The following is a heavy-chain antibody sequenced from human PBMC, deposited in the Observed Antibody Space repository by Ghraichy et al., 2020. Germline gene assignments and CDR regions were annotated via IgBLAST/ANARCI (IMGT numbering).Heavy chain of an antibody. CDR1: GGSISSYY. D-gene: IGHD4-17*01. Sequence: SETLSLTCTVSGGSISSYYWSWIRQPAGKGLEWIGRIYTSGSTNYNPSLKSRVTMSVDTSKNQFSLKLSSVTAADTAVYYCARDNGDGGLYYYGMDVWGQGTTVTVSS. J-gene: IGHJ6*02. CDR2: IYTSGST. CDR3: ARDNGDGGLYYYGMDV. V-gene: IGHV4-4*07.